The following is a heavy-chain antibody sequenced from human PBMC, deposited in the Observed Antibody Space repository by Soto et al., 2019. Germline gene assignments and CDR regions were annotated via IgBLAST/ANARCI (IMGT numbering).Heavy chain of an antibody. V-gene: IGHV3-23*01. CDR1: GFTFSSNA. Sequence: GGSLRLSCAASGFTFSSNAMSWVRQAPGKGLEWVSAISGTTDNTYYADSVKGRFTISRDNSKNTLYLQMNSLRAEDTALYYYARSVRGVIIDFDSWGQGTLVTVSS. CDR3: ARSVRGVIIDFDS. CDR2: ISGTTDNT. J-gene: IGHJ4*02. D-gene: IGHD3-10*02.